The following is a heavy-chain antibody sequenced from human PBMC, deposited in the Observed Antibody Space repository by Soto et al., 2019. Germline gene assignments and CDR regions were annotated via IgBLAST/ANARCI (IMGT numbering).Heavy chain of an antibody. V-gene: IGHV4-4*02. CDR2: IYHSGST. D-gene: IGHD3-10*02. J-gene: IGHJ6*02. CDR1: GGSISSSNW. CDR3: ASVRGGYYYAMDV. Sequence: QVQLQESGPGLVKPSGTLSLTCAVSGGSISSSNWWSWVRQPPGKGLEWIGEIYHSGSTTYNPSLESRVTISVDKSKNQCSLKLSSVTAADTAVYYCASVRGGYYYAMDVWGQGTTVTVSS.